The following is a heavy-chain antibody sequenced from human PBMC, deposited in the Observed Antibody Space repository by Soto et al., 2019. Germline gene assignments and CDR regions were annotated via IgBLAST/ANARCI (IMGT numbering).Heavy chain of an antibody. CDR1: GYTFTSYT. D-gene: IGHD3-22*01. Sequence: QVQLVQSGAEVKKSGASVKVSCKASGYTFTSYTMHWVRQAPGQSLEWMGWINAGNGDTKYSQKFQGRVTITRDISASTAYMELSSLRSEDTAVYYCARIGCGYPSGRGWFDPWGQGTLVTVSS. CDR3: ARIGCGYPSGRGWFDP. J-gene: IGHJ5*02. CDR2: INAGNGDT. V-gene: IGHV1-3*01.